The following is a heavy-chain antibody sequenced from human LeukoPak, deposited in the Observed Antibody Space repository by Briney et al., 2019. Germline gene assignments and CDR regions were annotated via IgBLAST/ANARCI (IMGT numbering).Heavy chain of an antibody. J-gene: IGHJ4*02. CDR1: GGSISSYY. CDR3: ARDPQLGPFDY. Sequence: SETLSLTCTVSGGSISSYYWSWMRQPAGQGLEWIGRIYTSGRTNYNPSLKSRVTMSVDTSKKQFSLKLSSVTAADTAVYYCARDPQLGPFDYWGQGTLVTVSS. D-gene: IGHD6-6*01. CDR2: IYTSGRT. V-gene: IGHV4-4*07.